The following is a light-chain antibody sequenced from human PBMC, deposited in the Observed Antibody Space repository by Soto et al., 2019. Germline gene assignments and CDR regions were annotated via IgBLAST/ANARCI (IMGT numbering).Light chain of an antibody. CDR1: QSTSSW. Sequence: DLQMTQSPSSVSASVGDRVTITCRASQSTSSWLAWYQQKPGTVPRLLIYVASSLQDGVPSRFSGSGAGTEFTLTITSLQPEDFGTYYCQQGDSFPITFGQGTRLEIK. V-gene: IGKV1-12*01. J-gene: IGKJ5*01. CDR3: QQGDSFPIT. CDR2: VAS.